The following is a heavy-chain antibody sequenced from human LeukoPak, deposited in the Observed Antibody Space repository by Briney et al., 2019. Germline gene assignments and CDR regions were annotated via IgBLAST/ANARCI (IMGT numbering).Heavy chain of an antibody. CDR1: GFIFSSNW. J-gene: IGHJ4*02. Sequence: GGSLRLSCAGSGFIFSSNWMHWVRQAPGKGLVWVSRINDDGTKTNYADSVKGRFTVSRDNAKNTLFLQMNSVRAEDTAVYYCAREGPLDYWGQGTLVTVSS. V-gene: IGHV3-74*01. CDR3: AREGPLDY. CDR2: INDDGTKT.